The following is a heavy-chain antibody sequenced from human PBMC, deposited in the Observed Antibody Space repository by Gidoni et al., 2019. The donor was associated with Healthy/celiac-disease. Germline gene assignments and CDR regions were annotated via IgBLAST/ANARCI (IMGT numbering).Heavy chain of an antibody. CDR1: GHTFTDYY. CDR3: TAQSGPFDY. D-gene: IGHD1-26*01. V-gene: IGHV1-46*01. CDR2: VNPSGGTT. J-gene: IGHJ4*02. Sequence: QVQLVQSGAEVKKPGASVRISCKASGHTFTDYYVNWVRQAPGQGLEWMGIVNPSGGTTTYAQKFQGRVTMTRDTSTSTVYMELSSLRFEDTAVYFCTAQSGPFDYWGQGSLVTVSS.